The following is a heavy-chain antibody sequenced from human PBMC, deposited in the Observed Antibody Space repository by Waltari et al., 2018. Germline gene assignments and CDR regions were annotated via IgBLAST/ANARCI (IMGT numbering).Heavy chain of an antibody. V-gene: IGHV6-1*01. CDR3: ARDAHWGLDALDI. J-gene: IGHJ3*02. Sequence: QVHLQSSGPGLVTPSQTLSLTCAISGDSVSRNGAAWNWIRQSPSRGREWLGRTYYRSKWYHDFAPSVKSRITINPDTSKNHFSLQLNSVTPEDTAVYYCARDAHWGLDALDIWGQGTMVTVSS. D-gene: IGHD7-27*01. CDR2: TYYRSKWYH. CDR1: GDSVSRNGAA.